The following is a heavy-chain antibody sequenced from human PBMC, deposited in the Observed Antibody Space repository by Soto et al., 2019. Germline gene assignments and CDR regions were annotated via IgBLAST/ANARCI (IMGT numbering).Heavy chain of an antibody. V-gene: IGHV3-48*03. J-gene: IGHJ6*02. CDR3: VRHRYRIIAVPPSGTDV. D-gene: IGHD3-16*02. CDR1: EGTCSGFG. Sequence: PGGSLRVSCGVAEGTCSGFGVSWVRQAPGKGLEWVSYISTSGTTIYYADSVKGRFTMSRDNAQNSLYLQMNNLRVEDTAVYYCVRHRYRIIAVPPSGTDVRRQGTTVTVSS. CDR2: ISTSGTTI.